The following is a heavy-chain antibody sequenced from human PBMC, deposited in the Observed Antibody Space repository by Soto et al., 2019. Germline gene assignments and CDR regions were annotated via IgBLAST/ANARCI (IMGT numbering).Heavy chain of an antibody. CDR3: AKAPSGSYYWTFDY. CDR2: ISDSGGST. J-gene: IGHJ4*02. CDR1: EFTFSSYA. Sequence: EVQLLESGGGLVQPGGSQRLSCVASEFTFSSYAMNWVRQAPGKGLEWVSGISDSGGSTYYADSVKGRFTISRDNSRSTLYLQMNNPRAEDTAVYYCAKAPSGSYYWTFDYWGQGTLVTVSS. D-gene: IGHD1-26*01. V-gene: IGHV3-23*01.